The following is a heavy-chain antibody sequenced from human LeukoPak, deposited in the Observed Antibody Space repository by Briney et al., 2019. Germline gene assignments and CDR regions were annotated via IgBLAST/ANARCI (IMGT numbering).Heavy chain of an antibody. CDR3: ARDLGVGATSSWFDP. CDR2: IYSGGST. J-gene: IGHJ5*02. CDR1: GFTDSSNY. D-gene: IGHD1-26*01. Sequence: PGGSLRLSCAASGFTDSSNYMSWVRQAPGKGLEWVSVIYSGGSTYYADSVKGRFTISRDNSKNTLYLQMNSLGAEDTAVYYCARDLGVGATSSWFDPWGQGTLVTVSS. V-gene: IGHV3-53*01.